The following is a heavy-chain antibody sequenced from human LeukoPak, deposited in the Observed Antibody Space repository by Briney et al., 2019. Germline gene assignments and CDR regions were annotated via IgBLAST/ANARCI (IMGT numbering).Heavy chain of an antibody. J-gene: IGHJ6*03. CDR2: TYYRSKWYN. CDR3: ARDSSGGSPDSYYYYMDV. V-gene: IGHV6-1*01. Sequence: SQTLSLTCAISGDSVFSNSAAWNWIRQSPSRGLEWLGRTYYRSKWYNDYAVSVKSRITINPDTSKNQFSLQLNSVTPEDTAVYYCARDSSGGSPDSYYYYMDVWGKGTTVTISS. D-gene: IGHD2-15*01. CDR1: GDSVFSNSAA.